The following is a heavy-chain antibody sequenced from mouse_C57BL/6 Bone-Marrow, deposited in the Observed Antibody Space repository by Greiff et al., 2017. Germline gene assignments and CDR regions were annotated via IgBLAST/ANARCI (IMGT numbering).Heavy chain of an antibody. Sequence: QVQLQQPGAELVKPGASVKLSCKASGYTFTSYWMHWVKQRPGRGLEWIGRIDPNSGGTKYNEKFKSKATLTVDKPSSTAYMRLSSLTSEDSAVYYGARGDLADSDYFDYWGQGTTLTVSS. CDR3: ARGDLADSDYFDY. V-gene: IGHV1-72*01. J-gene: IGHJ2*01. CDR1: GYTFTSYW. CDR2: IDPNSGGT.